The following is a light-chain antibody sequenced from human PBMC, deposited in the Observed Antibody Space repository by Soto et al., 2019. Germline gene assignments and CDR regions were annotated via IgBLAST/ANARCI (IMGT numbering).Light chain of an antibody. CDR2: QAS. Sequence: DIQMTQSPSTLSASVGDRVTITCRASQSISVWLAWYQQKAGKAPKLLVYQASNLQSGVPSRFIGSGSGTEFTLTISTLQPEDFATYYCQQYNSYPITFGGGTKVEIK. V-gene: IGKV1-5*03. CDR1: QSISVW. J-gene: IGKJ4*01. CDR3: QQYNSYPIT.